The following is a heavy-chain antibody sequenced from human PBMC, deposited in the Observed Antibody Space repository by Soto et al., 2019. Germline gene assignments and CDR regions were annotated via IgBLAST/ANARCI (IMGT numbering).Heavy chain of an antibody. CDR3: ARGLRYFDWLSQIYYYYGMDV. Sequence: ASVKVSCKASGYTFTSYDINWVRQATGQGLEWMGWMNPNSGNTGYAQKFQGRVTMTRNTSISTAYMELSSLRSEDTAVYYCARGLRYFDWLSQIYYYYGMDVWVQGTTVTVSS. V-gene: IGHV1-8*01. J-gene: IGHJ6*02. CDR1: GYTFTSYD. D-gene: IGHD3-9*01. CDR2: MNPNSGNT.